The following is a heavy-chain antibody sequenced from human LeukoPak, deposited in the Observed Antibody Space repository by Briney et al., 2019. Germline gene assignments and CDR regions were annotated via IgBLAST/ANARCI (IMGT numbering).Heavy chain of an antibody. CDR2: INHSGST. CDR3: ARGKGAAAYPYY. CDR1: GGSFSGYY. V-gene: IGHV4-34*01. J-gene: IGHJ4*02. Sequence: ASETLSLTCAVYGGSFSGYYWSWIRQPPGKGLEWIGEINHSGSTNYNPSLKSRVTISVDTSKNQFSLKLSSVTAADTAVYYCARGKGAAAYPYYWGQGTLVTVSS. D-gene: IGHD6-13*01.